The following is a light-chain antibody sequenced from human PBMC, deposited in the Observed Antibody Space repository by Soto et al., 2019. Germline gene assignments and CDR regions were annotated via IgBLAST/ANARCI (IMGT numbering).Light chain of an antibody. J-gene: IGKJ5*01. Sequence: TLSLSPGERATLSCGASQSLSNYLAWYQQKPGQAPRLLIYDASKRATGIPARFSGNRSGTDFILTISSLEPEDSVVYYCQQRNNWPLFGQGTRLEIK. CDR1: QSLSNY. V-gene: IGKV3-11*01. CDR2: DAS. CDR3: QQRNNWPL.